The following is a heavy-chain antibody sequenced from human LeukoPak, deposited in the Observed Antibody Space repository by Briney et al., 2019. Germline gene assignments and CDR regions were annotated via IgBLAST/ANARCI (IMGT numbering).Heavy chain of an antibody. CDR1: GGSFSGYY. V-gene: IGHV4-34*01. D-gene: IGHD1-26*01. J-gene: IGHJ4*02. CDR2: INHSGST. Sequence: SETLSLTCAVYGGSFSGYYWSWLRRPPGKGLEWIGEINHSGSTNYNPSLKSRVTISVDTSKNQFSLKLSSVTAADTAVYYCARGGRVWWPPGPFDYWGQGTLVTVSS. CDR3: ARGGRVWWPPGPFDY.